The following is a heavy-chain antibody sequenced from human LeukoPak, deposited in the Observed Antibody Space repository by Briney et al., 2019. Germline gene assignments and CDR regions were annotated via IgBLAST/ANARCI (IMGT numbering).Heavy chain of an antibody. V-gene: IGHV4-4*07. J-gene: IGHJ3*02. CDR2: IYTSGST. D-gene: IGHD3-3*01. CDR1: GGSISSYY. Sequence: SETLSLTCTVSGGSISSYYWSWIRQPAGKGLEWIGRIYTSGSTNYNPSLKSRVTMSVDTSKNQFSLKLSSVTAADTAVYYCASEYYDFWSGYGLAFDIWGQGTMVTVSS. CDR3: ASEYYDFWSGYGLAFDI.